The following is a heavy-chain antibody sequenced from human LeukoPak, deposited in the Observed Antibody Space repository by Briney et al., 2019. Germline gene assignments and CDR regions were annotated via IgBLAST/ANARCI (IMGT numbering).Heavy chain of an antibody. CDR1: GGSISSSSYY. D-gene: IGHD6-13*01. CDR3: ASGVYSSSWYVKDY. J-gene: IGHJ4*02. CDR2: IYYSGST. Sequence: SETLSLTCTVSGGSISSSSYYWGWIRQPPGKGLEWIGSIYYSGSTYYNPSLKSRVTISVDTSKNQFSLKLSSVTAADTAVYYCASGVYSSSWYVKDYWGQGTLVTVSS. V-gene: IGHV4-39*01.